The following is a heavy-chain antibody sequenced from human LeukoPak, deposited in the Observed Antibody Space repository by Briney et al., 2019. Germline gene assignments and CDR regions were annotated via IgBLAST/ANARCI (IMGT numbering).Heavy chain of an antibody. J-gene: IGHJ6*02. CDR2: IKSKTDGGTT. CDR1: VFTFSNAG. Sequence: GGSLRLSCAASVFTFSNAGMSWVREAAGKGLEWVGRIKSKTDGGTTDYAAPVKGRFTISRDDSKNTLYLQMNSMKTADTAVYYCTTGTSLYYDFWSGYPVGMDVWGQGTTVTVSS. D-gene: IGHD3-3*01. V-gene: IGHV3-15*01. CDR3: TTGTSLYYDFWSGYPVGMDV.